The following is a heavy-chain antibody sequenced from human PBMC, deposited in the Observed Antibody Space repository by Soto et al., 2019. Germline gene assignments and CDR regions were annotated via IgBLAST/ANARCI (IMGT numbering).Heavy chain of an antibody. Sequence: SETLSLTCTVSGGSISGYYWSWIRQPPGKGLEWIGYMYNTGSTNYNPSLKSRVTISVDTSKNQFSLKLGSVTAADTAVYYCALRSMAVVPEYWGQGTLVTVS. J-gene: IGHJ4*02. CDR2: MYNTGST. V-gene: IGHV4-59*01. CDR1: GGSISGYY. D-gene: IGHD3-22*01. CDR3: ALRSMAVVPEY.